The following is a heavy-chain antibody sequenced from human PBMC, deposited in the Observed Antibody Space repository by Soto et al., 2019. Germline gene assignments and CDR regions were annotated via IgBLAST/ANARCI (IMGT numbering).Heavy chain of an antibody. J-gene: IGHJ5*02. CDR1: GYTFTSYG. Sequence: ASVKVSCKASGYTFTSYGISWVRQAPGQGLEWMGRISAHNGNTNYAQKLQGRVTMTTDTSTSTAYMELRSLRSDDTAVYYCARDPLVVVVAATAPWFDPWGQGTLVTVSS. D-gene: IGHD2-15*01. CDR2: ISAHNGNT. CDR3: ARDPLVVVVAATAPWFDP. V-gene: IGHV1-18*01.